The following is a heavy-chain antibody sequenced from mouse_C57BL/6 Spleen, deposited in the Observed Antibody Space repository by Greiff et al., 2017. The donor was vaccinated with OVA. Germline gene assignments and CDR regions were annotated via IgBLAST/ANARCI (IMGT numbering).Heavy chain of an antibody. Sequence: EVQLVESEGGLVQPGSSMKLSCTASGFTFSDYYMAWVRQVPEKGLEWVANINYDGSSTYYLDSLKSRFIISRDNAKNILYLQMSSLKSEDTATYYCARERGGSYFDYWGQGTTLTVSS. CDR3: ARERGGSYFDY. D-gene: IGHD1-1*01. J-gene: IGHJ2*01. CDR1: GFTFSDYY. CDR2: INYDGSST. V-gene: IGHV5-16*01.